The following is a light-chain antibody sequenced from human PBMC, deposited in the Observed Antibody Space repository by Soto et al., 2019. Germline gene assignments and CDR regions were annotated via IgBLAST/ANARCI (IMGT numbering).Light chain of an antibody. V-gene: IGKV3-15*01. CDR2: GAS. J-gene: IGKJ5*01. Sequence: EIVMTQSPATVSVSPGERATLSCRASRSVSSNLAWYRQKPGQAPRLLIYGASTRATGIPASFSGSGSGTELTLTISSLQSEDFAVYDGQQYNNWPTITFGQGTRLEIK. CDR1: RSVSSN. CDR3: QQYNNWPTIT.